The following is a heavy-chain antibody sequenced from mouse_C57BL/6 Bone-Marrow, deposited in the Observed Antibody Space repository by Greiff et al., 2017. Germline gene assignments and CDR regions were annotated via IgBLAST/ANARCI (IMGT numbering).Heavy chain of an antibody. CDR1: GYTFTSYG. J-gene: IGHJ3*01. D-gene: IGHD2-3*01. CDR3: ASDTGWSFAY. Sequence: QVHVKQSGAELARPGASVKLSCKASGYTFTSYGISWVKQRTGQGLEWIGEIYPRSGNTYYNEKFKGKATLTADKSSSTAYMELRSLTSEDSAVYFCASDTGWSFAYWGQGTLVTVSA. CDR2: IYPRSGNT. V-gene: IGHV1-81*01.